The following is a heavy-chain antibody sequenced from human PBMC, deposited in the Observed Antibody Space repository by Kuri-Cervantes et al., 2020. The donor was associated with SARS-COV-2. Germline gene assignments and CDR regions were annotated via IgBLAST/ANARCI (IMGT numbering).Heavy chain of an antibody. Sequence: SETLSLTCTASGGSISSASYYWSWSRQPAGKGLEWIGYIYTSGSTNYNPSLKSRVTISVDTSKKQYSLKLSSVPAADTAVYYCARLRKIYDYWGGRGYFYYYMDVWGKGTTVTVSS. D-gene: IGHD3-3*01. V-gene: IGHV4-61*09. CDR3: ARLRKIYDYWGGRGYFYYYMDV. CDR1: GGSISSASYY. CDR2: IYTSGST. J-gene: IGHJ6*03.